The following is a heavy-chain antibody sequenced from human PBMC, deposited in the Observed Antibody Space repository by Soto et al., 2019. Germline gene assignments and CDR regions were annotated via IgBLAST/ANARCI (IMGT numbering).Heavy chain of an antibody. Sequence: GGSLRLSCAASGFSFTNVWMSWVRQAPGKGLEWVGRIKSKTDGGTTDYPAPVKGRFTISRDDSKTTLFLQMESLKTEDTAVYYCSFQESTTVTTFEFWGQGTLVTVSS. CDR3: SFQESTTVTTFEF. D-gene: IGHD4-17*01. CDR1: GFSFTNVW. J-gene: IGHJ4*02. CDR2: IKSKTDGGTT. V-gene: IGHV3-15*01.